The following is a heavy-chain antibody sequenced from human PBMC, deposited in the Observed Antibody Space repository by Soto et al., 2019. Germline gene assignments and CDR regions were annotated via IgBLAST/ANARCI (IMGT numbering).Heavy chain of an antibody. CDR2: ISSDGNNQ. CDR1: GFTSSSFV. D-gene: IGHD3-10*01. CDR3: AKERGVLDAFDM. V-gene: IGHV3-30*18. Sequence: QVQLVESGGGVVQPGTSLRLSCAASGFTSSSFVIHWVRQAPGKGLEWLAVISSDGNNQYYADSVKGRFTISRDNSKRTLYLQVNSMRAEDTAVDFCAKERGVLDAFDMWGQGTMVTVSS. J-gene: IGHJ3*02.